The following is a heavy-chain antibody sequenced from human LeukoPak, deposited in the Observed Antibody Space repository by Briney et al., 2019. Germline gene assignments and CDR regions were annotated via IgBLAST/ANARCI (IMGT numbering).Heavy chain of an antibody. Sequence: SETLSLTCTVSGGSISSSSYYWGWIRQPPGKGLEWIGSIYYSGSTYYNPSLKSRVTISVDASKNQFSLKLSSVTAADTAVYYCARQDVFGVAPTNYMDVWGKGTTVTVSS. CDR2: IYYSGST. D-gene: IGHD3-3*01. J-gene: IGHJ6*03. CDR1: GGSISSSSYY. CDR3: ARQDVFGVAPTNYMDV. V-gene: IGHV4-39*01.